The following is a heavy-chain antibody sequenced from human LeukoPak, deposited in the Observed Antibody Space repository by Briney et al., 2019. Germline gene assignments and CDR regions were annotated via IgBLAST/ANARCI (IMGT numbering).Heavy chain of an antibody. V-gene: IGHV4-39*01. CDR2: IYFSGST. CDR1: GGSISSSSYY. CDR3: ARHVNTARSQYYYYYTDV. Sequence: SETLSLTCTVSGGSISSSSYYWGWIRQPPGKGLEWIGSIYFSGSTYYNPSLKSRVTISVDTSKNQFSLKLSSVTAADTAVYYCARHVNTARSQYYYYYTDVWGKGTTVTVSS. J-gene: IGHJ6*03. D-gene: IGHD5-18*01.